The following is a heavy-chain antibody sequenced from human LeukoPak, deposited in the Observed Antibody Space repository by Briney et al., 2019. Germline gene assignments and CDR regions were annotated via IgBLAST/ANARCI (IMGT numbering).Heavy chain of an antibody. CDR2: IYYSGST. Sequence: PSETLSLTCTVSGGSIGSSSYYWGWIRQPPGKGLEWIGNIYYSGSTYFNPSLKSRVTKSVDTSKNQFSLKLSAVTAADTAVYYCARLRSYRVVDYWGQGTLVTVSS. CDR3: ARLRSYRVVDY. CDR1: GGSIGSSSYY. D-gene: IGHD1-14*01. V-gene: IGHV4-39*01. J-gene: IGHJ4*02.